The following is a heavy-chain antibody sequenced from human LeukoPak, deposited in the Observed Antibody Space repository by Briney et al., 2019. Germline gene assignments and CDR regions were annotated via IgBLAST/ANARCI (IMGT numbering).Heavy chain of an antibody. D-gene: IGHD6-13*01. Sequence: SQTLSLTCTVSGGSISSGGYYWSWIRQHPGKGLEWIGYIYYSGSTYYNPSLKSRVTISVDTSKNQFSLKLSSVTAADPAVYYCARGPHIAAAGPKYFQHWGQGTLVTVSS. CDR2: IYYSGST. J-gene: IGHJ1*01. CDR3: ARGPHIAAAGPKYFQH. CDR1: GGSISSGGYY. V-gene: IGHV4-31*03.